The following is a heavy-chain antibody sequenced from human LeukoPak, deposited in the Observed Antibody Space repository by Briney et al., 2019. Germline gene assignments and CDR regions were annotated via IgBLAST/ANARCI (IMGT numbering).Heavy chain of an antibody. CDR2: ISSSSSYI. CDR3: ASIIRYYYDSSGFPSG. Sequence: GGSLRLSCAASGFTFSSYCMNWVRQAPGKGLEWVSSISSSSSYIYYADSVKGRFTISRDNAKNSLYLQMNSLRAEDTAVYYCASIIRYYYDSSGFPSGWGQGTLVTVSS. V-gene: IGHV3-21*01. CDR1: GFTFSSYC. J-gene: IGHJ4*02. D-gene: IGHD3-22*01.